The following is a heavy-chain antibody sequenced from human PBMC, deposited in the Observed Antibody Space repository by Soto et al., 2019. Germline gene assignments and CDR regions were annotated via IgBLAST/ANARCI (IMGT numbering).Heavy chain of an antibody. Sequence: ASVKVSCKASGYTFTTYGISWVRQAPGQRLEWMGWINADNGNTKYSQKFQGRVTITRDTSASTAYMELSSLRSEDTAVYYCASAVAAFYWGQGTLVTVSS. D-gene: IGHD6-19*01. CDR3: ASAVAAFY. J-gene: IGHJ4*02. V-gene: IGHV1-3*01. CDR1: GYTFTTYG. CDR2: INADNGNT.